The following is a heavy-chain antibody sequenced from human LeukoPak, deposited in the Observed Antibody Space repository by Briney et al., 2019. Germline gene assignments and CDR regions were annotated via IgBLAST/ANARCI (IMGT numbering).Heavy chain of an antibody. CDR1: GGTFSSYA. V-gene: IGHV1-69*05. CDR3: ARGSFYDFNWLDP. Sequence: GASVKVSCKASGGTFSSYAISWVRQAPGQGLEWMGRIIPIFGTANYAQKFQGRVTITTDESTSTAYMELSSLRSEDTAVYYCARGSFYDFNWLDPWGQGTLVTVSS. J-gene: IGHJ5*02. CDR2: IIPIFGTA. D-gene: IGHD3/OR15-3a*01.